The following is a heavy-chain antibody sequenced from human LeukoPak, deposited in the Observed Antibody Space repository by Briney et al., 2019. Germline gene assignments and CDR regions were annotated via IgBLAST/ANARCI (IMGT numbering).Heavy chain of an antibody. CDR3: ASPEGTVGKNWFDP. D-gene: IGHD1-26*01. CDR2: ISSSSSYI. J-gene: IGHJ5*02. V-gene: IGHV3-21*01. Sequence: GGSLRLSCAASGFTFSSYSMNWVRQAPGKRLEWVSSISSSSSYIYYADSVKGRFTISRDNAKNSLYLQMNSLRAEDTAVCYWASPEGTVGKNWFDPWGQGTLVTVSS. CDR1: GFTFSSYS.